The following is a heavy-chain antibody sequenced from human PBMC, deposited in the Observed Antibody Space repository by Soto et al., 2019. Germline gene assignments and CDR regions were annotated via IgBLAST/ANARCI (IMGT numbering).Heavy chain of an antibody. V-gene: IGHV4-34*01. CDR3: ARGQEGVVATH. Sequence: QVQLQQWGAGLLKPSETLSLNCAVNGGSLSGYYWSWIRQPPGKGLEWIGEIKDGGRTNYRPSLKSQATISSDTSNNQFSLRLYSVTAADTGVYYCARGQEGVVATHWDQGTLVTVSS. CDR2: IKDGGRT. J-gene: IGHJ4*02. CDR1: GGSLSGYY. D-gene: IGHD5-12*01.